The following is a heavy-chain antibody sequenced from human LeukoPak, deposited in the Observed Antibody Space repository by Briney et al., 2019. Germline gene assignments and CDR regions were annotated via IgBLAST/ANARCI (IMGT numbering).Heavy chain of an antibody. J-gene: IGHJ4*02. Sequence: GGSLRLSCIASGFTYDDHGMSWVRQAPGKGLEWVSNINWNGGSTGYVDSVKGRFTISRDNGKNSLYLQMNSLRVADTAFYYCARDASWGTSYFDYWGQGILVTVSS. CDR2: INWNGGST. CDR3: ARDASWGTSYFDY. CDR1: GFTYDDHG. V-gene: IGHV3-20*04. D-gene: IGHD1-1*01.